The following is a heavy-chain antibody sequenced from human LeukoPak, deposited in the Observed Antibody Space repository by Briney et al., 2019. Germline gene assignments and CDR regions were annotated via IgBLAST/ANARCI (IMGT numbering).Heavy chain of an antibody. V-gene: IGHV1-69*04. CDR2: IIPILGIA. D-gene: IGHD2-2*01. CDR1: GYTFTDYY. Sequence: SVKVSCKVSGYTFTDYYMHWVQQAPGKGLEWMGRIIPILGIANYAQKFQGRVTITADKSTSTAYMELSSLRSEDTAVYYCARGGLGYCSSTSCSTRRWFDPWGQGTLVTVSS. CDR3: ARGGLGYCSSTSCSTRRWFDP. J-gene: IGHJ5*02.